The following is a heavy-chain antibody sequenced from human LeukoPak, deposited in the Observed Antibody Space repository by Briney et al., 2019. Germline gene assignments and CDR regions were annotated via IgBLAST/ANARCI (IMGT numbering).Heavy chain of an antibody. J-gene: IGHJ4*02. D-gene: IGHD6-13*01. V-gene: IGHV3-23*01. CDR2: MSGDATST. CDR1: GFTFSSFA. Sequence: GGSLRLSCAASGFTFSSFAMNWVRQAPGKGLEWVSTMSGDATSTYYADSVKGRFTISRDNSKTTLFLQMNSLRAEDTAVYYCAKRTSGSSWYSSDSWGQGILVTVSS. CDR3: AKRTSGSSWYSSDS.